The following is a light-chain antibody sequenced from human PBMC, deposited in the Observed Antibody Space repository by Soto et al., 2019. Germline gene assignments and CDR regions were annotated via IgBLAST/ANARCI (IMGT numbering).Light chain of an antibody. CDR2: GVS. J-gene: IGKJ1*01. Sequence: VVLTKSPTTIHFIPRDRGTLSCRARESVTDYLAWYQQKPGQAPRFLVYGVSNRAAGIPTRFSGGGSGTDFTLTISNVEPEDFAVYYCQQRSFWPWTFGQGTKVDNK. V-gene: IGKV3-11*01. CDR3: QQRSFWPWT. CDR1: ESVTDY.